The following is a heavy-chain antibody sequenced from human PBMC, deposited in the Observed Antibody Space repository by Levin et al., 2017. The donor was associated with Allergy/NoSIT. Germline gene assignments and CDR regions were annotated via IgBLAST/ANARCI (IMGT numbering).Heavy chain of an antibody. CDR1: GFTFSDAW. CDR3: TTGSGGGYYY. Sequence: SCAASGFTFSDAWMNWVRQTPGKGLEWVGRIKSKIDGETTDYAAPVKGRFSLSRDDSKHTLYLQMNSLKTEDTAVYWCTTGSGGGYYYWGQGALVTVSS. D-gene: IGHD2-15*01. J-gene: IGHJ4*02. V-gene: IGHV3-15*01. CDR2: IKSKIDGETT.